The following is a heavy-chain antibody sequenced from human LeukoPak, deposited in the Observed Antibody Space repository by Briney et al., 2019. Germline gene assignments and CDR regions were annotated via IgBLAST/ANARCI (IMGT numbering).Heavy chain of an antibody. Sequence: GASVKVSCKASGYTFTSYGISWVRQAPGQGLEWMGWISAYNGNTNYAQKLQGRVTMTTDTSTSTAYMELRGLRSDDTAVYYCARFVDQVVVPAAHPDQGDFDYWGQGTLVTVSS. D-gene: IGHD2-2*01. CDR3: ARFVDQVVVPAAHPDQGDFDY. J-gene: IGHJ4*02. CDR2: ISAYNGNT. CDR1: GYTFTSYG. V-gene: IGHV1-18*01.